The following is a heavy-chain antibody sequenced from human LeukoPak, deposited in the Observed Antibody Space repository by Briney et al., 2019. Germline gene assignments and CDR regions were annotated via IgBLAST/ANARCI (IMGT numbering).Heavy chain of an antibody. CDR1: GFTFSSYG. J-gene: IGHJ6*02. D-gene: IGHD3-22*01. V-gene: IGHV3-33*01. CDR2: IWYDGSNK. CDR3: AREALYDSKSGMDV. Sequence: GGSLRLSCAASGFTFSSYGMHWVRQAPGKGLEWVAVIWYDGSNKYYADSVKGRFTISRDNPKNTLYLQMNSLRAADTAVYYCAREALYDSKSGMDVWGQGTTVTVSS.